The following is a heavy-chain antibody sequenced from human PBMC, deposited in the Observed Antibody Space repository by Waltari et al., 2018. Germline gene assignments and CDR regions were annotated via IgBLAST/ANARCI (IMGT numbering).Heavy chain of an antibody. J-gene: IGHJ6*02. Sequence: QVQLVQSGAEVKKPGSSVKVSCKASGGTFSSYAISWVRQAPGQGLEWMGGIIPIFGTANYAQKFQGRVTITTDESTSTAYMELSSLRSEDTAVYYCARDHYYDSSGYPIYGMDVWGQGTTVTVSS. CDR3: ARDHYYDSSGYPIYGMDV. CDR1: GGTFSSYA. V-gene: IGHV1-69*05. CDR2: IIPIFGTA. D-gene: IGHD3-22*01.